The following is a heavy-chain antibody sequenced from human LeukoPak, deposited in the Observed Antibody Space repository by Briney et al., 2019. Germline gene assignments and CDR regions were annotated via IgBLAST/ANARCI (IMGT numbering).Heavy chain of an antibody. Sequence: PGGSLRLSCAASGFTVSSNYMSWVRQAPGKGLEWVSVIYSGGSTYYADSVKGRFTISRDNAKNSLYLQMNSLRAEDTALYYCAREYSASSYDYWGQGTLVTVSS. D-gene: IGHD2-15*01. V-gene: IGHV3-66*01. CDR2: IYSGGST. CDR1: GFTVSSNY. CDR3: AREYSASSYDY. J-gene: IGHJ4*02.